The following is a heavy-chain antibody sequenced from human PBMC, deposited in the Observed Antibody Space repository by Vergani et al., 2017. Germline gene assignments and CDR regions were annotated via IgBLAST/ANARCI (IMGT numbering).Heavy chain of an antibody. V-gene: IGHV3-7*04. CDR1: GFTFSSYW. J-gene: IGHJ4*02. CDR3: VRGFGELFYYFDY. CDR2: IKQDGSEK. Sequence: EVQLVESGGGLVQPGGSLRLSCAASGFTFSSYWMSWVRQAPGKGLEWVANIKQDGSEKYYVDSVKGRFTISRDNAKNSLYLQMNSLRAEDTAVYYCVRGFGELFYYFDYWGQGTLVTVSS. D-gene: IGHD3-10*01.